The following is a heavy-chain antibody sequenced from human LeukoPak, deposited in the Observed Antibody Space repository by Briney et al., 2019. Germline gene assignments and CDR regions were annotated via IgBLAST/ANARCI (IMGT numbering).Heavy chain of an antibody. CDR3: ARGSITMIPPRDAADAFDI. CDR2: INPSGGST. D-gene: IGHD3-22*01. V-gene: IGHV1-46*01. CDR1: GYTFTSYY. J-gene: IGHJ3*02. Sequence: VASVTVSFTASGYTFTSYYMHWVRQAPGQGLEWVGIINPSGGSTSYAQKFQGRVTMTRDTSTSTVYMELSSLRSEDTAVYYCARGSITMIPPRDAADAFDIWGQGTMVTVSS.